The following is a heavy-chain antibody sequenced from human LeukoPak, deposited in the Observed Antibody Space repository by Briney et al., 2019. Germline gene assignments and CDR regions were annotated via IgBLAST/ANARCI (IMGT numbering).Heavy chain of an antibody. CDR1: GGSISSGGYY. Sequence: PSQTLSLTCTVSGGSISSGGYYWSWIRQHPGKGLEWIGYIYYSGSTYYNPSLKSRVTISVDTSKNQFSLRLSSVTAADTAVYYCARHETGGTYPLKYWGQGTLVTVSS. CDR2: IYYSGST. V-gene: IGHV4-31*03. CDR3: ARHETGGTYPLKY. J-gene: IGHJ4*02. D-gene: IGHD1-26*01.